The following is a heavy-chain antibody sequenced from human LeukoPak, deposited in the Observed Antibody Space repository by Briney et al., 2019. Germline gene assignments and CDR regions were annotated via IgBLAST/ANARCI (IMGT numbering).Heavy chain of an antibody. V-gene: IGHV4-31*02. CDR1: GGSISRGGDY. CDR3: ARTSNISGGFYMAV. CDR2: IYYTGTT. Sequence: PSETLSLTCTVSGGSISRGGDYWSWSRQHPGKGLDWSAYIYYTGTTNSIPSLRSRVMVSADTSKNQFSLRLSSVPAADTAVYYCARTSNISGGFYMAVWGKGTTVTVSS. D-gene: IGHD2/OR15-2a*01. J-gene: IGHJ6*03.